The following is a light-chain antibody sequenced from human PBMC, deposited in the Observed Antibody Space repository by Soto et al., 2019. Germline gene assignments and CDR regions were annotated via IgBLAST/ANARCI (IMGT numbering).Light chain of an antibody. Sequence: EILLTQSPGTLSLSPGQRATLSCRTRETVSEDQLAWYQQKPGQAPRLVIFAVSIRAPGIPDRFSGSGSGTDCTLTISSLQAEDVAVYYCQQYYSIPWTFGQGTKVDIK. J-gene: IGKJ1*01. V-gene: IGKV3-20*01. CDR1: ETVSEDQ. CDR3: QQYYSIPWT. CDR2: AVS.